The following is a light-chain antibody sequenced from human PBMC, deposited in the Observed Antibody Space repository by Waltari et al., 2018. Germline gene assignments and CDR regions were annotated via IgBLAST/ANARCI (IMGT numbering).Light chain of an antibody. J-gene: IGLJ3*02. CDR2: DVT. CDR3: CSYAGTSTFVV. Sequence: QSALTQPASVSGSPGQSITISCPGSSSDVGAYNYVPWYQQHPGKAPKLMIYDVTNRPSGVSNRFSGSKSGNTASLTISGLQADDEADYYCCSYAGTSTFVVFGGGTKLTVL. V-gene: IGLV2-23*02. CDR1: SSDVGAYNY.